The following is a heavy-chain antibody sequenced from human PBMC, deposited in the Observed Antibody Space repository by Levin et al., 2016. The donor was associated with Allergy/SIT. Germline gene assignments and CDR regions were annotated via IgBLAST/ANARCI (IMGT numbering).Heavy chain of an antibody. J-gene: IGHJ6*03. CDR1: GFTFSSYA. Sequence: GESLKISCSASGFTFSSYAMHWVRQAPGKGLEYVSAISSNGGSTYYADSVKGRFTISRDNSKNTLYLQMSSLRAEDTAVYYCVKDPLRLPAAINYYYYMDVWGKGTTVTVSS. CDR2: ISSNGGST. CDR3: VKDPLRLPAAINYYYYMDV. V-gene: IGHV3-64D*06. D-gene: IGHD2-2*01.